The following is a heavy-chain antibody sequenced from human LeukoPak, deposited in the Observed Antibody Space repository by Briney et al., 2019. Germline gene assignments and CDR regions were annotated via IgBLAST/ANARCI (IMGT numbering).Heavy chain of an antibody. CDR2: MSAYNGNT. V-gene: IGHV1-18*01. CDR1: GYTFTSYG. D-gene: IGHD2-15*01. CDR3: ARDPPDNRYCGGGSCSDY. J-gene: IGHJ4*02. Sequence: ASVKVSCKASGYTFTSYGISWVRQAPGQGLEWMGWMSAYNGNTKYAQNLQGRVTMTTDTSTSTEYMELRSLRSDDTALYYCARDPPDNRYCGGGSCSDYWGQGTLVTVSS.